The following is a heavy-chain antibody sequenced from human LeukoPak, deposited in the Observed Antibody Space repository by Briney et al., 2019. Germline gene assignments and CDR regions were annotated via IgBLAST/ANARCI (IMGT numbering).Heavy chain of an antibody. CDR1: GYTFTSYG. V-gene: IGHV1-18*01. CDR2: ISAYNGNT. J-gene: IGHJ6*03. CDR3: ARDVGATYMDV. Sequence: GASVKVSCKASGYTFTSYGIGWVRQAPGQGLEWMGWISAYNGNTKYAQKLQGRVTMTTDAYTSTAYMELRNLRSDDTAVYYCARDVGATYMDVWGKGTTVTVSS. D-gene: IGHD1-26*01.